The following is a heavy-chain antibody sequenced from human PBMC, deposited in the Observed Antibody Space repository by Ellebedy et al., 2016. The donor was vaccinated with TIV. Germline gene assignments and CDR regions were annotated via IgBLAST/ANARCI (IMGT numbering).Heavy chain of an antibody. Sequence: AASLKVSCKASGYTFTSYDINWVRQATGQGLEWMGWMNPDSGNTSYAQKFQGRVSMTRNTSISTAYLELSNLRSDDTAVYYCARGIRMPSDYWGQGTLVTVS. CDR2: MNPDSGNT. CDR1: GYTFTSYD. J-gene: IGHJ4*02. D-gene: IGHD2-15*01. CDR3: ARGIRMPSDY. V-gene: IGHV1-8*01.